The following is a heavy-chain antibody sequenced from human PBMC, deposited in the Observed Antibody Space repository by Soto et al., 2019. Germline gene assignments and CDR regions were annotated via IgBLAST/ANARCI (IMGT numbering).Heavy chain of an antibody. CDR3: ARWGTTGGLDV. CDR1: GFTFRSYV. J-gene: IGHJ4*02. D-gene: IGHD3-16*01. V-gene: IGHV3-30*03. Sequence: QVQLVESGGGVVQPGTSLRLSCVGSGFTFRSYVIHWVRQAPGKGLEWVALTSYDGSNNFYGDSVKGRFTISRDNSRNTVELQMDSLRIEDTPLYYCARWGTTGGLDVWGQGTLVSVSS. CDR2: TSYDGSNN.